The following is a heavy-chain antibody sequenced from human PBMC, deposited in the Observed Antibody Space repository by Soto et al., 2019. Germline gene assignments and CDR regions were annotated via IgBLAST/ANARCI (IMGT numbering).Heavy chain of an antibody. D-gene: IGHD3-16*02. J-gene: IGHJ5*02. CDR1: GGRRISNKYD. Sequence: VSGTGVVPGGRRISNKYDSSWIRQHPWKGLEWIGYIYYSGSNYYNPSLKSRVTISVDKSKNQFSLKLSSVNDADTDVYYCAREESIVIRHETAFDLSAQAPQATVSS. CDR3: AREESIVIRHETAFDL. CDR2: IYYSGSN. V-gene: IGHV4-31*11.